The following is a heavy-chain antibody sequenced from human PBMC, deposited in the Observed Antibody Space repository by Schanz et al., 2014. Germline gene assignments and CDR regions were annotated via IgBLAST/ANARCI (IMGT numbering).Heavy chain of an antibody. CDR2: ISTDGTNT. CDR3: AKSYDTSGYSGFDY. CDR1: GFVFRGYV. V-gene: IGHV3-30*04. J-gene: IGHJ4*02. Sequence: QVQLVESGGGVVQPGRSLRLSCAASGFVFRGYVMHWVRQAPGKGLEKVALISTDGTNTYYADSVRGRFTISRDNSKNTLDLQMNSLRTEDTAVYFCAKSYDTSGYSGFDYWGQGTLVTVSS. D-gene: IGHD3-22*01.